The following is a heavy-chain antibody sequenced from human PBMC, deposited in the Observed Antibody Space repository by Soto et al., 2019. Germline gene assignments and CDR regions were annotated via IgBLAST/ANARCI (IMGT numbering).Heavy chain of an antibody. V-gene: IGHV1-69*13. Sequence: GASVKVSCKASGGTFSSYAISWVRQAPGQGLEWMGGIIPIFGTANYAQKFQGRVTITADESTSTAYMELSSLRSEDTAVYYCARDPPNYYDSSGYPQYYGMDVCGQGTTVTVSS. CDR1: GGTFSSYA. CDR2: IIPIFGTA. CDR3: ARDPPNYYDSSGYPQYYGMDV. D-gene: IGHD3-22*01. J-gene: IGHJ6*02.